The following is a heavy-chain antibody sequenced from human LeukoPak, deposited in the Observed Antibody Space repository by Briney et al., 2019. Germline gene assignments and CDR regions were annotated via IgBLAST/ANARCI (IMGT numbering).Heavy chain of an antibody. D-gene: IGHD4-17*01. CDR1: GYSFSDYA. Sequence: ASVKVSCKASGYSFSDYAVQWVRQAPGQRLEWMGWINAGNGRTEYSQNFQGRATITRDRSANTAYMELSSLRSEDTSIYYCARGRWTATETTYYPDYWGQGTLVTVSS. J-gene: IGHJ4*02. V-gene: IGHV1-3*01. CDR3: ARGRWTATETTYYPDY. CDR2: INAGNGRT.